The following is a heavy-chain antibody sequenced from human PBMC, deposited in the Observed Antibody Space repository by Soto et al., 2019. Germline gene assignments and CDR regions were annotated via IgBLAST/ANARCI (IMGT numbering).Heavy chain of an antibody. J-gene: IGHJ4*02. CDR3: ARLFYDYIWGSYRYTGFCDY. V-gene: IGHV3-7*01. CDR2: IKQDGSEK. Sequence: GGSLRLSCAASGFTFSSYWMSWVRQAPGKGLEWVANIKQDGSEKYYVDSVKGRFTISRDNAKNSLYLQMNSLRAEDTAVYYCARLFYDYIWGSYRYTGFCDYWGQGTLVTVSS. CDR1: GFTFSSYW. D-gene: IGHD3-16*02.